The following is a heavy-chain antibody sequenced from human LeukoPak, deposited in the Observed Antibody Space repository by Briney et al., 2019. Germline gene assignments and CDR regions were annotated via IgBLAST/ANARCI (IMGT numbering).Heavy chain of an antibody. CDR2: IYYSGST. CDR1: GGSISSGGYY. CDR3: ARALLREDWFDP. D-gene: IGHD1-26*01. V-gene: IGHV4-31*03. Sequence: SETLSLTCTVSGGSISSGGYYWSWIRQHPGKGLEWIGYIYYSGSTYYNPSLKSRVTISVDTSKNQFSLKLSSVTAADTAVYSCARALLREDWFDPWGQGTLVTVSS. J-gene: IGHJ5*02.